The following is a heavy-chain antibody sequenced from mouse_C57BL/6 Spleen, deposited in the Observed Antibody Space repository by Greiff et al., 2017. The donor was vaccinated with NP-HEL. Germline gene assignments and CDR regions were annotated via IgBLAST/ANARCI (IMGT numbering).Heavy chain of an antibody. CDR3: TREGDITTVVATYYYAMDY. Sequence: EVKLMESGEGLVKPGGSLKLSCAASGFTFSSYAMSWVRQTPEKRLEWVAYISSGGDYIYYADTVKGRFTISRDNARNTLYLQMSSLKSEDTAMYYCTREGDITTVVATYYYAMDYWGQGTSVTVSS. J-gene: IGHJ4*01. V-gene: IGHV5-9-1*02. CDR2: ISSGGDYI. D-gene: IGHD1-1*01. CDR1: GFTFSSYA.